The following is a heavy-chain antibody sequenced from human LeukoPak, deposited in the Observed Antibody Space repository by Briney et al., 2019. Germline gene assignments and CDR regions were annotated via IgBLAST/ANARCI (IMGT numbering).Heavy chain of an antibody. CDR1: GFTFSDYY. D-gene: IGHD1-26*01. V-gene: IGHV3-11*05. CDR3: ARVKVGTTNRFDY. J-gene: IGHJ4*02. CDR2: ISSSSDYT. Sequence: GGSLRLSCAASGFTFSDYYMTWIRQAPGKGLECVSYISSSSDYTNYPDSVKGRFTISRDNAKNSLYLQMNSLRAEDTAVYYCARVKVGTTNRFDYWGQGTLVTVSS.